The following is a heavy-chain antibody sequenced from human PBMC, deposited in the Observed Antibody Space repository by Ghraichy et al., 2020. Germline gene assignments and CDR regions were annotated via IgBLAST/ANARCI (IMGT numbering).Heavy chain of an antibody. V-gene: IGHV3-23*01. CDR1: GFTFSSYA. CDR3: AKGRYSGMVNIGYYFDY. Sequence: GGSLRLSCAASGFTFSSYAMSWVRQAPGKGLEWVSAISGSGGSTYYADSVKGRFTISRDNSKNTLYLQMNSLRAEDTAVYYCAKGRYSGMVNIGYYFDYWGQGTLVTVSA. J-gene: IGHJ4*02. D-gene: IGHD5-18*01. CDR2: ISGSGGST.